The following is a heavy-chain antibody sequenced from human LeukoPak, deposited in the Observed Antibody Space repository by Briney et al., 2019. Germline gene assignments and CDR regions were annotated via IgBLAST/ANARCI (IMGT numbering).Heavy chain of an antibody. CDR2: INHSGST. D-gene: IGHD3-22*01. V-gene: IGHV4-39*07. J-gene: IGHJ4*02. Sequence: PSETLSLTCTVSGGSISSSSYHWGWIRQPPGKGLEWIGEINHSGSTNYNPSLKSRVTISVDTSKNQFSLKLSSVTAADTAVYYCARGGGVIVGGNFDYWGQGTLVTVSS. CDR3: ARGGGVIVGGNFDY. CDR1: GGSISSSSYH.